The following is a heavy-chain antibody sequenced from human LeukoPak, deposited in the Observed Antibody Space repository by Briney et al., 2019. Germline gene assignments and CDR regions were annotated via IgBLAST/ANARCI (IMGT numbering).Heavy chain of an antibody. CDR3: ATSISGTTINY. J-gene: IGHJ4*02. D-gene: IGHD1-7*01. Sequence: ASVKVSCKASGGTFSSYAISWVRQAPGQGLEWMGWINPNNGVTNYTQKFQGRVTMTRDTSINTAYMEVSRLRSDDTAVYYCATSISGTTINYWGQGTLVTVSS. CDR1: GGTFSSYA. V-gene: IGHV1-2*02. CDR2: INPNNGVT.